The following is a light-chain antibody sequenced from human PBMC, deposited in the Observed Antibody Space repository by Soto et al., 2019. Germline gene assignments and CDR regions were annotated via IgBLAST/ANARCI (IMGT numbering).Light chain of an antibody. J-gene: IGLJ2*01. CDR2: DVT. CDR3: TSYAGSSIPVV. V-gene: IGLV2-8*01. Sequence: QSALTQPPSASGSPGQSVTISCTGASSDVGKNNFVSWYQQQPGKAPILMIYDVTERPSGVPDRFSGSKSGNTASLTVFGLQAEDEADYYCTSYAGSSIPVVFGGGTQLTVL. CDR1: SSDVGKNNF.